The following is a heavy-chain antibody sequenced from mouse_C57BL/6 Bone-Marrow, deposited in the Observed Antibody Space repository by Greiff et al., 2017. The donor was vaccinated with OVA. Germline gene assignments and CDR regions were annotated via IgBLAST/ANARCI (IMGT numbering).Heavy chain of an antibody. CDR1: GYTFTSYW. J-gene: IGHJ2*01. V-gene: IGHV1-64*01. CDR3: ARKDDYAY. CDR2: IHPNSGST. Sequence: QVQLKQPGAELVKPGASVKLSCKASGYTFTSYWMHWVKQRPGQGLEWIGMIHPNSGSTNYNEKFKSKATLTVDKSSSTAYMQHSSLTSEDSAVYYCARKDDYAYWGQGTTLTVSS. D-gene: IGHD2-4*01.